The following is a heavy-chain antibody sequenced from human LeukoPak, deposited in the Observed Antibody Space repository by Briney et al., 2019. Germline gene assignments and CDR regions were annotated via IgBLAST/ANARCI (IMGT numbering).Heavy chain of an antibody. D-gene: IGHD2-15*01. Sequence: GGSLRLSCAASGFTFSSYAMSWVRQAPGKGLEWVSAISGSGGSTYYADSVKGRFTISRDNSKNTLYLQMNSLRAEDTAVYYCAKSEEDIVVVVAAPIVYWGQGTLVTVSP. J-gene: IGHJ4*02. V-gene: IGHV3-23*01. CDR2: ISGSGGST. CDR1: GFTFSSYA. CDR3: AKSEEDIVVVVAAPIVY.